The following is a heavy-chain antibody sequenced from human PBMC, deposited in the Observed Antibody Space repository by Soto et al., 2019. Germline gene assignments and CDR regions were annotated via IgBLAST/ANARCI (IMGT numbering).Heavy chain of an antibody. D-gene: IGHD4-17*01. Sequence: QVQLVQSGAEVKKPGSSVKVSCKASGGTFSSYTISWVRQAPGQGLEWMGRIIPILGIANYAQKFQGRVTITAETSTSTAYKELSSLRSEDTAVYYCASVYGDYSYWGQGTLVTVSS. CDR2: IIPILGIA. CDR1: GGTFSSYT. V-gene: IGHV1-69*02. J-gene: IGHJ4*02. CDR3: ASVYGDYSY.